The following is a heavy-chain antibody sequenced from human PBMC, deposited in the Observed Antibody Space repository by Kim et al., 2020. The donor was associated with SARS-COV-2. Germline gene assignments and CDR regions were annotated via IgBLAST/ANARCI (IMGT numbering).Heavy chain of an antibody. CDR3: ARDLAEFGSSGSIDY. V-gene: IGHV6-1*01. J-gene: IGHJ4*02. D-gene: IGHD6-19*01. Sequence: VTVKSRITINPETSKNQFSLQLNSVTPEDTAVYYCARDLAEFGSSGSIDYWGQGTLVTVSS.